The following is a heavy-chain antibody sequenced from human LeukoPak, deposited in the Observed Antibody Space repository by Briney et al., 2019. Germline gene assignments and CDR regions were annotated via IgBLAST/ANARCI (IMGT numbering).Heavy chain of an antibody. Sequence: SETLSFTCAVSGGSISGSSYFWGWIRQPPGKGLEWIGSIYYSGNTYYNPSLKSRVTISVDTSKNQFSLKLSSVAAADTAVYYCARVDPDSSSTLEVFDYWGQGTLVTVSS. V-gene: IGHV4-39*07. CDR2: IYYSGNT. D-gene: IGHD6-6*01. CDR3: ARVDPDSSSTLEVFDY. CDR1: GGSISGSSYF. J-gene: IGHJ4*02.